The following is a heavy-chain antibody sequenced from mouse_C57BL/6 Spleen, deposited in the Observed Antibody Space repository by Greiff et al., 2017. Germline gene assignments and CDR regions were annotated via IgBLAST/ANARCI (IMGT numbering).Heavy chain of an antibody. CDR2: ISDGGSYT. V-gene: IGHV5-4*01. CDR3: ARDKRAGLRSYAMDY. D-gene: IGHD1-1*01. Sequence: EVKLVESGGGLVKPGGSLKLSCAASGFTFSSYAMSWVRQTPEKRLEWVATISDGGSYTYYPDNVKGRFTISRDNAKNNLYLQMSHLKSEDTAMYYCARDKRAGLRSYAMDYWGQGTSVTVSS. CDR1: GFTFSSYA. J-gene: IGHJ4*01.